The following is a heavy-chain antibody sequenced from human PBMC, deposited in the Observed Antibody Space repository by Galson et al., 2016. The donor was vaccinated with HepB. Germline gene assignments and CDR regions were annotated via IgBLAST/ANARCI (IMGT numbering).Heavy chain of an antibody. J-gene: IGHJ6*02. V-gene: IGHV3-30*18. CDR1: GFTFSSYG. CDR3: AKDRSYGYFGSGSMDV. D-gene: IGHD3-10*01. Sequence: SLRLSCAASGFTFSSYGMHWVRQAPGKGLEWVAVISYDGSNKYYADSVKGRFTISRDNSKDTLYLQMNSLRAEDTAVYYCAKDRSYGYFGSGSMDVWGQGTTVTVSS. CDR2: ISYDGSNK.